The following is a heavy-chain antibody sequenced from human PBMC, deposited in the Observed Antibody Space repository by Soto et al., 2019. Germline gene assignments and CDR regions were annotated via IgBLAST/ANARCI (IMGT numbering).Heavy chain of an antibody. V-gene: IGHV3-21*01. J-gene: IGHJ6*04. D-gene: IGHD4-17*01. CDR1: GFAFSNHS. CDR3: ASGLMDV. Sequence: EVQLVESGGCRVQSGGSLRLSCAASGFAFSNHSINWVRQAPGKGLEWVSLISSMSNYIYYTDSVKGRLITSRDNDKNSVYLQMSSMRAEDTAVYFCASGLMDVWGRGTAVTVSS. CDR2: ISSMSNYI.